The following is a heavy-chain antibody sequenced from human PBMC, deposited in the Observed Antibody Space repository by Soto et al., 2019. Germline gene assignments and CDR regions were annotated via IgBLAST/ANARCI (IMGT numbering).Heavy chain of an antibody. CDR2: ISIGSGSI. D-gene: IGHD3-22*01. V-gene: IGHV3-48*02. Sequence: EVQLVESGGGLVQPGGSRRVSCAASGFSFSNYAMNWVRQAPGKGLEWVSYISIGSGSIFYADSVKGRFTISRDDAKNSLYMQMNTLRDEDTAVYDCVRDDRGAFDFWGQWTMVTVSS. CDR1: GFSFSNYA. J-gene: IGHJ3*01. CDR3: VRDDRGAFDF.